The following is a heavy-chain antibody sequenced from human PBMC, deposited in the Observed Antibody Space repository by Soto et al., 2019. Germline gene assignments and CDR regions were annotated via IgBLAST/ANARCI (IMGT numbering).Heavy chain of an antibody. Sequence: SETLSLTCTVSGGSISSGDYYWSWIRQPPGKGLEWIGYIYYSGSTYYNPSLKSRVTISVDTSKNQFSLKLSSVTAAGTAVYYCAKPSGSYLYYFDYWGQGTQVTVSS. CDR2: IYYSGST. J-gene: IGHJ4*02. CDR1: GGSISSGDYY. D-gene: IGHD1-26*01. V-gene: IGHV4-30-4*01. CDR3: AKPSGSYLYYFDY.